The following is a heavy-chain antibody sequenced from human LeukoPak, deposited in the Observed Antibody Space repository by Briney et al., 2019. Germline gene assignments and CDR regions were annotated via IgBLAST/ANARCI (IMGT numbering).Heavy chain of an antibody. V-gene: IGHV4-61*01. CDR3: AGTYCGGDCYSRLVYYFDY. CDR1: GGSVSSGSYY. Sequence: SETLSLTCTVSGGSVSSGSYYWSWIRQPPGKGLEWIGYIYYSGSTNYNPSLKSRVTISVDTSKNQFSLKLSSVTAADTAVYYCAGTYCGGDCYSRLVYYFDYWGQGTLVTVSS. J-gene: IGHJ4*02. D-gene: IGHD2-21*02. CDR2: IYYSGST.